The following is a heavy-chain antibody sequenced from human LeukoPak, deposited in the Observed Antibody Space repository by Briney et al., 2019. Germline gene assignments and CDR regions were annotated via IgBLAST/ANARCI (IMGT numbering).Heavy chain of an antibody. Sequence: GESLKTSCRGSGYSFTSYWIAWVRHMPGKGLEWMGIIYPGDSETRYSPSFQGQVTISADKSISTAYLQWSSLKASDTAMYYCARRVAALGAFDIWGQGTMVTVSS. J-gene: IGHJ3*02. CDR1: GYSFTSYW. CDR3: ARRVAALGAFDI. CDR2: IYPGDSET. D-gene: IGHD6-19*01. V-gene: IGHV5-51*01.